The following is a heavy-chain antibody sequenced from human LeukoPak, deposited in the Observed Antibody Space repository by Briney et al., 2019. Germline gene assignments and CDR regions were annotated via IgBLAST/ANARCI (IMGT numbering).Heavy chain of an antibody. CDR2: IYHSGST. V-gene: IGHV4-38-2*02. J-gene: IGHJ4*02. D-gene: IGHD3-16*01. CDR3: ASLGELRSDY. CDR1: GYSISSGYY. Sequence: SETLSLTCTVSGYSISSGYYWGWIRQPPGKGLEWIGSIYHSGSTYYNPSLKSRVTISVDTSKNQFSLKLSSVTAADTAVYYCASLGELRSDYWGQGTLVTVSS.